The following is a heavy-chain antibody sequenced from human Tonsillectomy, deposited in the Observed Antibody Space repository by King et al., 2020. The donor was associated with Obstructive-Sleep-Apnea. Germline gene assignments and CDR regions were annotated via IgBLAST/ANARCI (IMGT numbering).Heavy chain of an antibody. V-gene: IGHV1-69*10. CDR3: ARSKSDYYGSGSYYSVFDY. CDR2: IIPILGIA. D-gene: IGHD3-10*01. J-gene: IGHJ4*02. Sequence: QLVQSGAEVKKPGSSVKVSCKASGGTFSSYAISWVRQAPGQGLEWMGGIIPILGIANYAQKFQGRVTITADKSTSTAYMELSSLRSEDTAVYYCARSKSDYYGSGSYYSVFDYWGQGTLVTVSS. CDR1: GGTFSSYA.